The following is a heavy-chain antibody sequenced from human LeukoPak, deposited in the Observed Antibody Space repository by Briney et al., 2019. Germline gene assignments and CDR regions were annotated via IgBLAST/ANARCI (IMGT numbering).Heavy chain of an antibody. Sequence: ASVKVCCKASGYTFTSYDINWVRQATGQGLEWMGWMNPNSGNTGYAQKFQGRVTITRNTSISTAYMELSSLRSDDTAVYYCARGSGGLHYYDSSGYPHWGQGTLVTVSS. CDR1: GYTFTSYD. V-gene: IGHV1-8*03. CDR2: MNPNSGNT. D-gene: IGHD3-22*01. J-gene: IGHJ4*02. CDR3: ARGSGGLHYYDSSGYPH.